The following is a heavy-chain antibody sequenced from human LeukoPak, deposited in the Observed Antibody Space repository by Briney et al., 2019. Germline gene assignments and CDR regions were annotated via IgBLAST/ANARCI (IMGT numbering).Heavy chain of an antibody. CDR1: GGSFSGYY. CDR2: INHSGST. CDR3: ARGGYCSSTSCYIPWFDP. V-gene: IGHV4-34*01. Sequence: SSETLSLTCAVYGGSFSGYYWSWIRQPPGKGLEWIGEINHSGSTNYNPSLKSRVTISVDTSKNQFSLKLSSVTAADTAVYYCARGGYCSSTSCYIPWFDPWGQGTLVTVSS. D-gene: IGHD2-2*02. J-gene: IGHJ5*02.